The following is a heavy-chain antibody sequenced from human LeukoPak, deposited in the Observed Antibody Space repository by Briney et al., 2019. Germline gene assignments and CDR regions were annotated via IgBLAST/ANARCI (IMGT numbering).Heavy chain of an antibody. CDR3: TTDPDYGDYENWFDP. CDR2: ISGSGGST. J-gene: IGHJ5*02. Sequence: GGSLRLSCAASGFTFSSYAMSWVRQAPGKGLEWVSAISGSGGSTYYADSVKGRFTISRDNAKNSLYLQMNSLKTEDTAVYYCTTDPDYGDYENWFDPWGQGTLVTVSS. V-gene: IGHV3-23*01. D-gene: IGHD4-17*01. CDR1: GFTFSSYA.